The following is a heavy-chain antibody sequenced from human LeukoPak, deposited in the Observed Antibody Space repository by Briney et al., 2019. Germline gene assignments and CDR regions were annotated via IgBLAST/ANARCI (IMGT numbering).Heavy chain of an antibody. D-gene: IGHD2-15*01. V-gene: IGHV3-23*01. J-gene: IGHJ6*02. CDR2: ISGSGGST. CDR3: AKVGVVCSGGSCYYYGMDV. Sequence: GGSLRLSCAASGFTFSSYAMSWVRQAPGKGLEWVSAISGSGGSTYYADSVKGRFTISRDNSKNTLYLQMNSLRAEDTAVYYCAKVGVVCSGGSCYYYGMDVWGQGTTVTVSS. CDR1: GFTFSSYA.